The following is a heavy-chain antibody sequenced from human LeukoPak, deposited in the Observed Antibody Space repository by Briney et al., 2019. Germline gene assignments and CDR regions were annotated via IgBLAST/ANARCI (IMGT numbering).Heavy chain of an antibody. CDR1: GGTFSSYA. CDR2: IIPIFGTA. J-gene: IGHJ6*04. V-gene: IGHV1-69*13. CDR3: ARGGDIVVVPAAMSYYGMDV. Sequence: ASVKVSFKASGGTFSSYAISWVRQAPGQGREWMGGIIPIFGTANYAQKFQGRVTITADESTSTAYMELSSLRSEDTAVYYCARGGDIVVVPAAMSYYGMDVWGKGTTVTVSS. D-gene: IGHD2-2*01.